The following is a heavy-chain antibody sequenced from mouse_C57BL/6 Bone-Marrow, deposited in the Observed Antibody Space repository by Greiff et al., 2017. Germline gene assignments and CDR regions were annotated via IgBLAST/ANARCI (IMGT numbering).Heavy chain of an antibody. CDR3: ARRWGDY. D-gene: IGHD2-3*01. Sequence: EVHLVESGGDLVKPGGSLKLSCAASGFTFSSYGLSWVRQTPDKRLEWVATISSGGSYTYYPDSVKGRFTISRDNAKNTLYLQMSSLKSEDTAMXYCARRWGDYWGQGTTLTVSS. J-gene: IGHJ2*01. V-gene: IGHV5-6*01. CDR2: ISSGGSYT. CDR1: GFTFSSYG.